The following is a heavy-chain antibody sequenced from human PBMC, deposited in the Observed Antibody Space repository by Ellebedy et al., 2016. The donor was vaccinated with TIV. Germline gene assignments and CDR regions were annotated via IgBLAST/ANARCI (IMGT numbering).Heavy chain of an antibody. CDR2: MNPNSGNT. V-gene: IGHV1-8*01. Sequence: AASVKVSCKASGYTSTSYDINRVRQATAQGVEWMGWMNPNSGNTGNAQKFQGRVTMTRNTSISTAYMELRSMRSEDTAVYYCARCRSSGRLHTPDYWGQGLLVTVSS. D-gene: IGHD6-19*01. CDR3: ARCRSSGRLHTPDY. J-gene: IGHJ4*02. CDR1: GYTSTSYD.